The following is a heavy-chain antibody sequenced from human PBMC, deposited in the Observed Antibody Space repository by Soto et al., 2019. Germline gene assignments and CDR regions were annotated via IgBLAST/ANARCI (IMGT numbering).Heavy chain of an antibody. V-gene: IGHV3-33*01. CDR1: GFTFSSYG. Sequence: QVQLVESGGGVVQPGRSLRLSCAASGFTFSSYGRHWVRQAPGKGLEWVAVIWYDGSNKYYADSVKGRFTISRDNSKNTLYLQMNSLRAEDTAVYYCARNVLLWFGSDAFDIWGQGTMVTVSS. D-gene: IGHD3-10*01. J-gene: IGHJ3*02. CDR3: ARNVLLWFGSDAFDI. CDR2: IWYDGSNK.